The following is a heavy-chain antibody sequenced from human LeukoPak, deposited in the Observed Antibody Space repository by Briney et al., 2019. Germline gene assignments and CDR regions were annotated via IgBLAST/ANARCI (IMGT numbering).Heavy chain of an antibody. CDR1: GGSISSSSYY. CDR2: IYYSGST. CDR3: ARHNRYRWAILTVDIVATIFDY. V-gene: IGHV4-39*01. Sequence: PSETLSLTCTVSGGSISSSSYYWGWIRQPPGKGLEWIGSIYYSGSTYYNPSLKSRVTISVDTSKNQFSLKLSSVTAADTAVYYCARHNRYRWAILTVDIVATIFDYWGQGTLVTVSS. D-gene: IGHD5-12*01. J-gene: IGHJ4*02.